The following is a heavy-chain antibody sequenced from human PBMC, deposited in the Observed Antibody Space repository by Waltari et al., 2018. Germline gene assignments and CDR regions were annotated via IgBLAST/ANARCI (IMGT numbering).Heavy chain of an antibody. CDR1: GFTFSSYG. D-gene: IGHD5-18*01. J-gene: IGHJ6*02. CDR3: ASFSVTAMVTHSYYYGMDV. V-gene: IGHV3-33*01. CDR2: IWYDGSNK. Sequence: QVQLVESGGGVVQPVRSLRLSCAASGFTFSSYGMHWVRQAPGQGLEWVAVIWYDGSNKYYADSVKGRFTISRDNSKNTLYLQMNSLRAEDTAVYYCASFSVTAMVTHSYYYGMDVWGQGTTVTVSS.